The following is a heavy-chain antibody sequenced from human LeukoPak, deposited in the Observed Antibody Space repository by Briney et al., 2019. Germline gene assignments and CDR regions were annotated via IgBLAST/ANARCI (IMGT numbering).Heavy chain of an antibody. CDR2: ISNSGSSI. D-gene: IGHD3-10*01. J-gene: IGHJ4*02. CDR3: ARDMIRGVVNN. Sequence: GGSLRLSCAASGFTFSSYEMNWVRQAPGKGLEWVSYISNSGSSIYYADSVKGRFTISRDNAKNRLYMQMNSLRVEDTAVYYCARDMIRGVVNNWGQGTLVTVSS. V-gene: IGHV3-48*03. CDR1: GFTFSSYE.